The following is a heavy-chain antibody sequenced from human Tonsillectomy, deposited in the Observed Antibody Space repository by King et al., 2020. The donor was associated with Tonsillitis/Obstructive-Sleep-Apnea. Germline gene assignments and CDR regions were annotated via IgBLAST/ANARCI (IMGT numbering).Heavy chain of an antibody. D-gene: IGHD4-11*01. Sequence: QLQESGPGLVKPSQTLSLTCTVSGGSISSGTYYWGWYRQHPGKGPEWIGVISYSGNTFYNPSLKSRVTISVEASETQFSLSLESVTVADTAVYYCSRSTEYSNFETYWGQGSLVTVS. CDR1: GGSISSGTYY. CDR3: SRSTEYSNFETY. V-gene: IGHV4-31*03. CDR2: ISYSGNT. J-gene: IGHJ4*02.